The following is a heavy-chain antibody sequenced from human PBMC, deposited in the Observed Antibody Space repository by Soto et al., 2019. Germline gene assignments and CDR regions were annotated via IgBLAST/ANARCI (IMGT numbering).Heavy chain of an antibody. CDR2: IWYDGSNK. V-gene: IGHV3-33*01. CDR3: AREYSSSFDY. CDR1: GFTFSSYG. D-gene: IGHD6-6*01. J-gene: IGHJ4*02. Sequence: QVQLVESGGGVVQPGRSLRLSCAASGFTFSSYGMHWVRQAPGKGLEWVAVIWYDGSNKYYADSVKGRFTISRDTSKNTLYLQMNSLRAEDTAVYYCAREYSSSFDYWGQGTLVTVSS.